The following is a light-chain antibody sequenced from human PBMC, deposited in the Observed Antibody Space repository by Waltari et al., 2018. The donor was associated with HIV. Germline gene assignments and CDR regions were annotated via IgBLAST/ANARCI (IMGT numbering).Light chain of an antibody. V-gene: IGLV2-14*03. J-gene: IGLJ3*02. Sequence: QSTLTQPASVSGSPGQSVTLSCTGTTYDFGPDGFLSWYQQRPGSVPKVIIYEVSSRPSGVSHRFSGSRSGNTASLTISGLQAEDEAIYYCSIHTANHTLGFGGGTKLTVL. CDR3: SIHTANHTLG. CDR1: TYDFGPDGF. CDR2: EVS.